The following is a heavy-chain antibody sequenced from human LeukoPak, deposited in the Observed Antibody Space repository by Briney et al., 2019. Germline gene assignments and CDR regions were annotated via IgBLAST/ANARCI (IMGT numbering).Heavy chain of an antibody. CDR2: INHSGST. CDR3: ARGTTRSLWFGELGVDY. J-gene: IGHJ4*02. Sequence: SETLSLTCAVYGGSFSGYYWSWIRQPPGKGLEWIGEINHSGSTNYNPSLKSRVTISVDTSKNQFSLKLSSVTAADTAVYYCARGTTRSLWFGELGVDYWGQGTLVTVSS. CDR1: GGSFSGYY. D-gene: IGHD3-10*01. V-gene: IGHV4-34*01.